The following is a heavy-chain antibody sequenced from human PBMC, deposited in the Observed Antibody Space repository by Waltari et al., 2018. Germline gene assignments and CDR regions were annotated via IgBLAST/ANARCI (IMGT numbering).Heavy chain of an antibody. CDR2: ISSSGSTI. CDR3: ARIFSGSRVYFDY. CDR1: GFTFSSYE. V-gene: IGHV3-48*03. Sequence: EVQLVESGGGLVQPGGSLRLSCAASGFTFSSYEMNWVRQAPGKGLEWVSYISSSGSTIYYADPVKGRFTISRDNAKNSLYLQMNSLRAEDTAVYYCARIFSGSRVYFDYWGQGTLVTVSS. J-gene: IGHJ4*02. D-gene: IGHD1-26*01.